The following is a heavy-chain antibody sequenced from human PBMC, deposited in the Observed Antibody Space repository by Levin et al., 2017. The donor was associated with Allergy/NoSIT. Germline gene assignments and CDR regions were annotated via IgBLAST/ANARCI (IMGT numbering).Heavy chain of an antibody. V-gene: IGHV5-51*01. J-gene: IGHJ6*03. CDR1: GYSFTSYW. Sequence: ASVKVSCQGSGYSFTSYWIGWVRQMPGKGLEWMGIIYPGDSDTRFSPSFQGQVTISADKSISTAYLQWSSLKASDTAIYYCARRGTRAYYYYMDVWGKGTTVTVSS. D-gene: IGHD1-1*01. CDR3: ARRGTRAYYYYMDV. CDR2: IYPGDSDT.